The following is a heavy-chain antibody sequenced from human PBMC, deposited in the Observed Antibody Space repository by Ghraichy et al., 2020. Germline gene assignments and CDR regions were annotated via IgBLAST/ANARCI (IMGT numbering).Heavy chain of an antibody. Sequence: WGSLRLSCAASGFTFSAHYMSWIRQAPGKGPEWVSRISWSGDSVDYVDSVRGRFTMSRDNAQNSLYLEMNSLRVEDTAVYYCARDPDTSNKVDYWGQGTLVTVSS. V-gene: IGHV3-11*01. D-gene: IGHD1/OR15-1a*01. CDR3: ARDPDTSNKVDY. J-gene: IGHJ4*02. CDR2: ISWSGDSV. CDR1: GFTFSAHY.